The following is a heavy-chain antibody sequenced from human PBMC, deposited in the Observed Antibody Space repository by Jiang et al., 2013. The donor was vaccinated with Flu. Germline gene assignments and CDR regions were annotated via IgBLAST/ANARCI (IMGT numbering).Heavy chain of an antibody. J-gene: IGHJ3*02. CDR2: IYYSGST. CDR3: VGGYYDSSGYYPNDAFDI. V-gene: IGHV4-59*08. Sequence: LEWIGYIYYSGSTNXNPSLKSRVTISVDTSKNQFSLKLSSVTAADTAVYYCVGGYYDSSGYYPNDAFDIWGQGTMVTVSS. D-gene: IGHD3-22*01.